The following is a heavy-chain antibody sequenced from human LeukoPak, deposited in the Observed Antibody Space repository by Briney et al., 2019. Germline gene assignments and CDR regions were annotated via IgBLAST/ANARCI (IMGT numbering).Heavy chain of an antibody. CDR1: GFTFSSYS. V-gene: IGHV3-21*01. D-gene: IGHD2-21*02. Sequence: GGSLRLSCAASGFTFSSYSMNWVRQAPGKGLEWVSSISSSSSYIYYADSVKGRFTISRDNAKNSLYLQMNSLRAEDTAVYHCARDLAYCGGDCYSNPTRYYYYMDVWGKGTTVTVSS. CDR3: ARDLAYCGGDCYSNPTRYYYYMDV. CDR2: ISSSSSYI. J-gene: IGHJ6*03.